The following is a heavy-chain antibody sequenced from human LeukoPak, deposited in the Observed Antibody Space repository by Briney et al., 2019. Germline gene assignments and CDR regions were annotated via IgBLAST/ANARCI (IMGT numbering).Heavy chain of an antibody. CDR3: ARDSGYDYDWVY. J-gene: IGHJ4*02. CDR2: IYYSGST. CDR1: GGSISSSSYY. Sequence: SETLSLTCTVSGGSISSSSYYWGWIRQPPGKGLEWIGSIYYSGSTYYNPSLKSRVTISVDTSKNQFSLKLSSVTAADTAVYYCARDSGYDYDWVYWGQGTLVTVSS. V-gene: IGHV4-39*07. D-gene: IGHD5-12*01.